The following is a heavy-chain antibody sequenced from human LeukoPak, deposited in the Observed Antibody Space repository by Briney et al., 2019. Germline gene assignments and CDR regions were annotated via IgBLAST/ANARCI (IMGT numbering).Heavy chain of an antibody. CDR3: ARTPGSYSHNDY. CDR2: MNPNSGNT. V-gene: IGHV1-8*01. J-gene: IGHJ4*02. Sequence: GASVKVSCKASGYTFTSYDINWVRQATGQGLEWMGWMNPNSGNTGYAQKFQGRVTITRNTSISTAYMELSSLRSEDTAVYYCARTPGSYSHNDYWGQGTLVTVSS. CDR1: GYTFTSYD. D-gene: IGHD1-26*01.